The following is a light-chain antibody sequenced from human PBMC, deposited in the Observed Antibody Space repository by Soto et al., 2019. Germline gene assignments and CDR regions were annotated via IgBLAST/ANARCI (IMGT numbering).Light chain of an antibody. Sequence: QSALTQPPSVSGAPGQRVTISCTGSSSNSGAGYDVHWYQQLPGTAPKLLMYGNSNRPSGVPDRFSGSRSGTSASLAITGLQAEDEADYYCQSYDSSLSGVVFGGGTKLTVL. J-gene: IGLJ2*01. CDR1: SSNSGAGYD. V-gene: IGLV1-40*01. CDR3: QSYDSSLSGVV. CDR2: GNS.